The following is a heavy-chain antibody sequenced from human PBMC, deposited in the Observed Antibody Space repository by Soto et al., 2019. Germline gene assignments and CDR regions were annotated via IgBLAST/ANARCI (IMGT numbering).Heavy chain of an antibody. Sequence: XSVKVSCKASVYTFTSYAMHWVRQAPGQSLEWMGWINAGNGNTKYSQKFQGRVTITRDTSASTAYMELSSLRSEDTAVYYCARGAGVLMVYAIDYWGQGTLVTVSS. V-gene: IGHV1-3*01. CDR3: ARGAGVLMVYAIDY. CDR1: VYTFTSYA. D-gene: IGHD2-8*01. J-gene: IGHJ4*02. CDR2: INAGNGNT.